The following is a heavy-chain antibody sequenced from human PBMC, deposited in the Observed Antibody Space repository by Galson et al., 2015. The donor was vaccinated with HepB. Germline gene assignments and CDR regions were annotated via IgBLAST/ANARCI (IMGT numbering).Heavy chain of an antibody. D-gene: IGHD6-13*01. CDR1: GGSFSGYH. Sequence: TLSLTCAVYGGSFSGYHWSWIRQPPGKGLEWIGEINHSGSTNYNPSLKSRVTISVDTSKNQFSLKLSSVTAADTAVYYCAIQNRIAAAGTLDYWGQGTLVTVSS. CDR2: INHSGST. V-gene: IGHV4-34*01. CDR3: AIQNRIAAAGTLDY. J-gene: IGHJ4*02.